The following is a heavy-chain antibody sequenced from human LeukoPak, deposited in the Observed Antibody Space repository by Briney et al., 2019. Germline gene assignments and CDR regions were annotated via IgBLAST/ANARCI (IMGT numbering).Heavy chain of an antibody. CDR2: ISYDGSNK. Sequence: GGSLRLSCAASGFTFSSYAMHWVRQAPGKGLEWVAVISYDGSNKYYADSVKGRFTISRDNSKNTLYLQMNSLRAEDTAVYYCARYSRDEYYDFWSGYPAAFDIWGQGTMVTVSS. J-gene: IGHJ3*02. CDR1: GFTFSSYA. D-gene: IGHD3-3*01. CDR3: ARYSRDEYYDFWSGYPAAFDI. V-gene: IGHV3-30-3*01.